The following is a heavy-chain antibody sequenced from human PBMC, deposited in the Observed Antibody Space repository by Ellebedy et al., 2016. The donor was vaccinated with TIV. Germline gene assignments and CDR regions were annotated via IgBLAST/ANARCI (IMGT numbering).Heavy chain of an antibody. Sequence: KVSCKASGYSFSTYWITWVRQMPGKGLEWMGKIDPTDSYTNYSPSFQGLVTISADESASTAYLQWPSLKASDSATYYCSRHRGYGMDVWGQGTTVTVPS. CDR3: SRHRGYGMDV. CDR1: GYSFSTYW. J-gene: IGHJ6*02. D-gene: IGHD3-10*01. CDR2: IDPTDSYT. V-gene: IGHV5-10-1*01.